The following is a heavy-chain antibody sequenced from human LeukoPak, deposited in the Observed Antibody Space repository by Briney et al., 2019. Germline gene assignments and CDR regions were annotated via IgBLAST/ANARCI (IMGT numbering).Heavy chain of an antibody. CDR2: ISVSGATT. CDR1: GFTFTNYV. Sequence: PGGSLRLSCAASGFTFTNYVMTWVRQAPGKGLEWITTISVSGATTYYADSVQGRFTISRDNSKNTLSLRINNLRAEDSAIYYCTSRKEYSTSSVYYWGQGTLVTVSS. V-gene: IGHV3-23*01. CDR3: TSRKEYSTSSVYY. J-gene: IGHJ4*02. D-gene: IGHD6-6*01.